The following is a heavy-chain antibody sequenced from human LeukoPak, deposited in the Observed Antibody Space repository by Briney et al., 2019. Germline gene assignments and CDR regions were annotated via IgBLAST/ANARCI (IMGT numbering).Heavy chain of an antibody. D-gene: IGHD3-3*01. CDR2: ISSSSSYI. V-gene: IGHV3-21*04. Sequence: GGSLRLSCAASGFTFISYSMNWVRQAPGKGLEWVSSISSSSSYIYYADSVKGRFTISRDNAKNSLYLQMNSLRAEDTALYYCARGGLTIFGVVNYMDVWGKGTTVTVSS. CDR1: GFTFISYS. J-gene: IGHJ6*03. CDR3: ARGGLTIFGVVNYMDV.